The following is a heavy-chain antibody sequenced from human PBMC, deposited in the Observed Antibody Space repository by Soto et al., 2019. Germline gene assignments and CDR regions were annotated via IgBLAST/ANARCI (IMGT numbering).Heavy chain of an antibody. CDR2: IYPSDSDT. V-gene: IGHV5-51*01. Sequence: PGESLKISCKGSGYNFAGYWIAWVRQMPGKGLELMGIIYPSDSDTRYRPSFQGQVNISAEKSISYAYLQWSSLRASDNAMYYCARGGVSTRTFDYWGQGTPVTVSS. J-gene: IGHJ4*02. CDR1: GYNFAGYW. D-gene: IGHD3-3*01. CDR3: ARGGVSTRTFDY.